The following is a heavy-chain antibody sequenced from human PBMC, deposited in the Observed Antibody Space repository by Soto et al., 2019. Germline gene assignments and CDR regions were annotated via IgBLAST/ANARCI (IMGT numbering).Heavy chain of an antibody. D-gene: IGHD2-2*01. CDR3: ARILGYCSSTSCHASGMDV. V-gene: IGHV4-39*01. J-gene: IGHJ6*02. CDR2: IYYSGST. Sequence: QLQLQESGPGLVKPSETLSLTCTVSGGSISSSSYYWGWIRQPPGKGLEWIGSIYYSGSTYYNPSLKSRLTISVDTSKNQFSLKLSSVTAADTAVYYCARILGYCSSTSCHASGMDVWGQGTTVTVSS. CDR1: GGSISSSSYY.